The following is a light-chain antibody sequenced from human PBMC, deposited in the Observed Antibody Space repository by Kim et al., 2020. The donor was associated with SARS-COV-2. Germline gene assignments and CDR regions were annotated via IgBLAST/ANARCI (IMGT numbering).Light chain of an antibody. V-gene: IGLV2-14*03. CDR3: SSYTSSSTLV. CDR1: SDDVGAYNY. Sequence: GQSITISCTGTSDDVGAYNYSSCYQQYPGKPPKFMIFDVSNRPSGVSNRFSCSKSGNTDSLTISVLQAEDEADYYCSSYTSSSTLVFGGGTQLTVL. J-gene: IGLJ2*01. CDR2: DVS.